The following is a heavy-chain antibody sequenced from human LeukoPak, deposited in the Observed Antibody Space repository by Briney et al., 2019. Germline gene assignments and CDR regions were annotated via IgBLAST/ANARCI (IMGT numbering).Heavy chain of an antibody. CDR2: ISWNSGSL. Sequence: GGSLRLSCAASGFTFDYYAMHWVRQAPGKGLEWVSGISWNSGSLVYADSVKGRFTISRDNVKNSLFLQMNSLRAEDTALYYCAKATGYSYEDYFDYWGQGTLVTVSS. J-gene: IGHJ4*02. CDR1: GFTFDYYA. CDR3: AKATGYSYEDYFDY. V-gene: IGHV3-9*01. D-gene: IGHD5-18*01.